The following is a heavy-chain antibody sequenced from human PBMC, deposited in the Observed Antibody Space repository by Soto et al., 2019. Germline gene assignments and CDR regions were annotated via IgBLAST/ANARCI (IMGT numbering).Heavy chain of an antibody. CDR2: ISWNSGSI. CDR3: AKDAYYYRSGTHTH. D-gene: IGHD3-10*01. CDR1: GFTFDDYA. V-gene: IGHV3-9*01. J-gene: IGHJ4*02. Sequence: EVQLVESGGGLVQPGRSLRLSCAASGFTFDDYAMHWVRQAPGKGLEWVSGISWNSGSIGYADSVKGRFTISRDNAKNSLYLQMNSLRAEDTALYYCAKDAYYYRSGTHTHWGQGTLVTVSS.